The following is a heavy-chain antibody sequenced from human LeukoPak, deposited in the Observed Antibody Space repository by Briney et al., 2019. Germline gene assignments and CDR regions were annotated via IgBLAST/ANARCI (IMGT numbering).Heavy chain of an antibody. CDR2: IWSDGRNR. CDR1: GFTFSNYC. CDR3: AKDLSPLEMATMQIDY. V-gene: IGHV3-30*02. J-gene: IGHJ4*02. D-gene: IGHD5-24*01. Sequence: PGGSLRLSCAASGFTFSNYCVHWVRQAPGKGLEWVAFIWSDGRNRNYADSVKGRFTISRDNSKNTLYLQMNSLRAEDTAVYYCAKDLSPLEMATMQIDYWGQGTLVTVSS.